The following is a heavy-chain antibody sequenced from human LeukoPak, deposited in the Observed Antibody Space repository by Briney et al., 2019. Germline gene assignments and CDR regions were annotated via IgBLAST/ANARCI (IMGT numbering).Heavy chain of an antibody. CDR1: GGSISSTNW. CDR2: VHLDGRT. CDR3: AREGGFYRPLDY. Sequence: PSGTLSLICGVSGGSISSTNWWTWVRQPPGKGLEWIGEVHLDGRTNYNPSLESRLTMSVDLSENHISLKLTSVTAADTAVYCCAREGGFYRPLDYSGQGTLVTVSS. V-gene: IGHV4-4*01. D-gene: IGHD3-3*01. J-gene: IGHJ4*02.